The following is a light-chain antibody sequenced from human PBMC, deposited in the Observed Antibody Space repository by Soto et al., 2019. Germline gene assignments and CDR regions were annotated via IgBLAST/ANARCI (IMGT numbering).Light chain of an antibody. CDR1: SSDVGGYEY. V-gene: IGLV2-14*01. Sequence: QSVLSQPASVSGSPGQSITISCTVTSSDVGGYEYVSWYQHQPDKAPKLIIYDVTNRPSGVSTRFSGSKSGNTASLTISGIQTEDEADYYFASITRSSTSVFGTGTKVTVL. CDR2: DVT. J-gene: IGLJ1*01. CDR3: ASITRSSTSV.